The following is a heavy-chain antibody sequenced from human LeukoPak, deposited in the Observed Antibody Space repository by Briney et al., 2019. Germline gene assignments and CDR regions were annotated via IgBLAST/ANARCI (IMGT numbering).Heavy chain of an antibody. V-gene: IGHV3-21*01. J-gene: IGHJ4*02. CDR3: ARVSRVAYSSSWSLDY. CDR1: GFTFSSYS. Sequence: PGGSLRLSCAASGFTFSSYSMNWVRQALGKGLEWVSSIYASGTYIYYADSLKGRFTISRDDAKNSLYLQMNSLRAEDTAVYYCARVSRVAYSSSWSLDYWGQGTLVTVSS. D-gene: IGHD6-13*01. CDR2: IYASGTYI.